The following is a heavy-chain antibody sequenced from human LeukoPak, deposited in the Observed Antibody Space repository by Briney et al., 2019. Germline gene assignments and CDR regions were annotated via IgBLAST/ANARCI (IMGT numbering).Heavy chain of an antibody. CDR2: MNPNSGNT. Sequence: ASVEVSCKASGYTFTSYDINWVRQATGQGLEWMGWMNPNSGNTGYAQKFQGRVTMTRNTSISTAYMELSSLRSEDTAVYYCASSILCSSTSCYTGGDNWFDPWGQGTLVTVSS. CDR1: GYTFTSYD. CDR3: ASSILCSSTSCYTGGDNWFDP. V-gene: IGHV1-8*01. J-gene: IGHJ5*02. D-gene: IGHD2-2*02.